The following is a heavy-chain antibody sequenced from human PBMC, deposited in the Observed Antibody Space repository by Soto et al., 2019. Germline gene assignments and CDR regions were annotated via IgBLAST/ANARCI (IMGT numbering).Heavy chain of an antibody. CDR3: ARGSKYYDFNEY. CDR1: VCSIISFCYY. D-gene: IGHD3-3*01. J-gene: IGHJ4*02. Sequence: SDTLSLTCTFSVCSIISFCYYLSFIRQHPWNCLDLIGYIYYIMSTYYNPSLKSRVTISLDTSKNQFSLKLSSVTSAETAVYYCARGSKYYDFNEYWGKGNMVSVSS. CDR2: IYYIMST. V-gene: IGHV4-31*03.